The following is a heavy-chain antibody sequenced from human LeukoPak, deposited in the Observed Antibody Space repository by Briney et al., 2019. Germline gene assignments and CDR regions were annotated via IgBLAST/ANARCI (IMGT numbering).Heavy chain of an antibody. V-gene: IGHV1-18*01. D-gene: IGHD3-10*01. CDR1: GYTFTSYG. Sequence: ASVKVSCKASGYTFTSYGISWVRQAPGQGLEWMGWISAYNGNTNYAQKFQGRVTITADESTSTAYMELSSLRSEDTAVYYCASWGYGSGSYYNGNYFDYWGQGTLVTVSS. CDR2: ISAYNGNT. CDR3: ASWGYGSGSYYNGNYFDY. J-gene: IGHJ4*02.